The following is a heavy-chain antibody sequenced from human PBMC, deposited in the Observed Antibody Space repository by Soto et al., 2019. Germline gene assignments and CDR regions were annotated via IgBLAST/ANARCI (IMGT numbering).Heavy chain of an antibody. CDR2: ISAYNGNT. V-gene: IGHV1-18*01. CDR3: ARVYRITMVRGELSEY. J-gene: IGHJ4*02. Sequence: QVQLVQSGAEVKKPGASVKVSCKASGYTFTSYGISWVRQAPGQGLEWMGWISAYNGNTNYAQKLQGRVTMTPDTATSIAYMELRSLSSDATAVYYCARVYRITMVRGELSEYWGQGTLVTVSS. CDR1: GYTFTSYG. D-gene: IGHD3-10*01.